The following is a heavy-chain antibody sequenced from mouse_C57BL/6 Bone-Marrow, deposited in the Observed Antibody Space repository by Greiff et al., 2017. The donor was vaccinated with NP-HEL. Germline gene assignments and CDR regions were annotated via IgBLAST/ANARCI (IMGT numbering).Heavy chain of an antibody. Sequence: QVQLQQSGAELVKPGASVKISCKASGYTFSSYWMNWVKQRPGKGLEWIGQIYPGDGDTNYNGKFKGKATLTADKSSSTAYMQLRSLSSEGSAFYFSGRLRSYALDYWGQGTSVTVSS. J-gene: IGHJ4*01. CDR3: GRLRSYALDY. V-gene: IGHV1-80*01. CDR2: IYPGDGDT. CDR1: GYTFSSYW.